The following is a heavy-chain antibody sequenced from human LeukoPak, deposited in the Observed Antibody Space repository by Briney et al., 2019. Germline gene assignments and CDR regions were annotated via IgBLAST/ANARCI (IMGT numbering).Heavy chain of an antibody. CDR1: GFTLSSNH. CDR3: ARTGYANNWFDP. CDR2: IYSGGST. V-gene: IGHV3-53*01. J-gene: IGHJ5*02. Sequence: TGGSLRLSCAASGFTLSSNHTSWVRQAPGKGREWVSVIYSGGSTYYADSVKGRFTISRDNSKNTLYLQMNSLRAEDTAVYYCARTGYANNWFDPWGQGTLVTVSS. D-gene: IGHD3-9*01.